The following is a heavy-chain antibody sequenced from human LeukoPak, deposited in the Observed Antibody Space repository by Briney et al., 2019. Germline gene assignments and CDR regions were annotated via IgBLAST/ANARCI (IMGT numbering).Heavy chain of an antibody. V-gene: IGHV4-30-4*01. J-gene: IGHJ6*02. CDR3: ARDSRLHYYGMDV. Sequence: PSQTLSLTCTVSGGSISSGDYSWSWIRQPPGKGLEWIGYIYYSGSTYYNPSLKSRVTISVDTSKNQFSLKLSSVTAADTAVYYCARDSRLHYYGMDVWGQGTTVTVS. CDR2: IYYSGST. CDR1: GGSISSGDYS.